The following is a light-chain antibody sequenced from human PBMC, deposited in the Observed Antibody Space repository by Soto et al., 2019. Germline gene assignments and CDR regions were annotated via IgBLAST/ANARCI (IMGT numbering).Light chain of an antibody. J-gene: IGLJ3*02. CDR2: EVT. Sequence: QSALTQPPSASGSPGQSVTISCTGTTGDIGAFNYVSWYQQRPGKAPKLIIYEVTNRPSGVSNRFSGSKFGNTASLTISGLQAEDEADYYCTSFTSTYTWVFGGGTKLTVL. CDR3: TSFTSTYTWV. CDR1: TGDIGAFNY. V-gene: IGLV2-14*01.